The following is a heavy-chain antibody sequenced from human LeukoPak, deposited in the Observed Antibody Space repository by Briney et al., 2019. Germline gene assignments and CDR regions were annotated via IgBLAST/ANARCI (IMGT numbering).Heavy chain of an antibody. D-gene: IGHD3-22*01. V-gene: IGHV3-23*01. CDR1: GFTFSSYG. CDR2: ISGSGGST. Sequence: GGSLRLSCAASGFTFSSYGMSWVRQAPGKGLEWVSAISGSGGSTYYADSVKGRFTISRDNSKNTLYLQMNSLRAEDMALYYCAKDIGPYYYDSSGFTFDYWGQGTLVTVSS. J-gene: IGHJ4*02. CDR3: AKDIGPYYYDSSGFTFDY.